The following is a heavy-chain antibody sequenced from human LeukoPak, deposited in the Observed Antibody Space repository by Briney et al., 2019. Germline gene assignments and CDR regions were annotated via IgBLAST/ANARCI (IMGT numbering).Heavy chain of an antibody. CDR3: ARTTYGDYNTGWFDP. D-gene: IGHD4-17*01. V-gene: IGHV5-51*01. J-gene: IGHJ5*02. CDR2: IYPGDSDT. Sequence: GESLKISRKGSGYSFTTYWIGWVRQMPGKGLEWMGIIYPGDSDTRYSPSFQGQVTISADKSISTAYLQWSSLKASDTAMYYCARTTYGDYNTGWFDPWGQGTLVTVSS. CDR1: GYSFTTYW.